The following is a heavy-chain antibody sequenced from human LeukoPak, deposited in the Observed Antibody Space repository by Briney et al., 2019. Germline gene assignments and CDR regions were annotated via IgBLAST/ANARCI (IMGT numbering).Heavy chain of an antibody. CDR2: ISYDGSNK. D-gene: IGHD6-6*01. CDR1: GFTISSYA. V-gene: IGHV3-30*01. Sequence: PGGSLRLSCAASGFTISSYAMHWVRQAPGKGLEWVAVISYDGSNKYYADSVKGRFTISRDNSKNTLYLQMNSLRAEDTAVYYCARAGLVLRIYYYYMDVWGKGTTVAVSS. J-gene: IGHJ6*03. CDR3: ARAGLVLRIYYYYMDV.